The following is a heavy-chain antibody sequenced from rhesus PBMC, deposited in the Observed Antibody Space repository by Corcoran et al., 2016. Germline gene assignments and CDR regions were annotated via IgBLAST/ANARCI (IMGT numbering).Heavy chain of an antibody. J-gene: IGHJ4*01. CDR3: ARWRWGVWNYFDY. CDR1: GGSISSNY. Sequence: QLQLQESGPGLVKPSETLSLTCAVSGGSISSNYWSWIRQPPGKGLAWIGRISCSGGRTDYNPSLTSRVTISTDTSKNQFSLKLSSVTAADTAVYYCARWRWGVWNYFDYWGQGVLVTVSS. CDR2: ISCSGGRT. V-gene: IGHV4-173*01. D-gene: IGHD2-39*01.